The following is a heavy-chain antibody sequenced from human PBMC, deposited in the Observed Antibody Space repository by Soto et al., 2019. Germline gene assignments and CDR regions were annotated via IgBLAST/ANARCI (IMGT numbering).Heavy chain of an antibody. V-gene: IGHV3-7*01. J-gene: IGHJ2*01. CDR1: GFTFSNYW. CDR3: VRARIDL. CDR2: INTDGSEK. Sequence: EVHLVESGGGLVQPGGSLRLSCAASGFTFSNYWMTWVRQAPGKGLEWVANINTDGSEKYYVDSVKGRFTISRDNVKNSLYLQMNSLRAEDTALYYCVRARIDLWGRGTLVTVSS.